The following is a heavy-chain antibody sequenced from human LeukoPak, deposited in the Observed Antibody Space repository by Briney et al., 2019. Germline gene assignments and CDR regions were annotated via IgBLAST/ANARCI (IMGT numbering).Heavy chain of an antibody. V-gene: IGHV3-30*18. Sequence: GGSLRLSCAASGFTFSSYGMHWVRQAPGKGLEWVAVISYDGSNKYYADSVKGRFTISRDNSKNTLYLQMNSLRAEDTAVYYCAKVAVANEHFDYWGQGTLVTVSS. D-gene: IGHD6-19*01. J-gene: IGHJ4*02. CDR2: ISYDGSNK. CDR3: AKVAVANEHFDY. CDR1: GFTFSSYG.